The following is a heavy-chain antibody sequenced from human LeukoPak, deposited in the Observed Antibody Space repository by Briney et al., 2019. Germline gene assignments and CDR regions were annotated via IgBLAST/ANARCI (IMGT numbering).Heavy chain of an antibody. J-gene: IGHJ4*02. V-gene: IGHV1-69*13. CDR1: GGTFSGYA. Sequence: SVKVSCKASGGTFSGYAISWVRQAPGQGLEWMGRIIPIFGTSNYAQKFQGRVTITADESASTAYMELSSLRSEDTAVYYCARDGGSSWYTSGYDYWGQGTLATVSS. D-gene: IGHD6-13*01. CDR2: IIPIFGTS. CDR3: ARDGGSSWYTSGYDY.